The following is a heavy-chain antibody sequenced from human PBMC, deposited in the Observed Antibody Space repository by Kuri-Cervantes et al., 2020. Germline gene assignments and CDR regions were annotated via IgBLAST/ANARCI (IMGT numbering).Heavy chain of an antibody. Sequence: GESLKISCAASGFTFDDYAMHWVRQAPGKGLEWVSLISWDGGSTYYADSVKGRFTISRDNAKNTLYLQMNSLRAEDTAVYYCGRNVRTIEPWGQGTLVTVSS. CDR3: GRNVRTIEP. CDR1: GFTFDDYA. CDR2: ISWDGGST. V-gene: IGHV3-43D*03. J-gene: IGHJ5*02. D-gene: IGHD1/OR15-1a*01.